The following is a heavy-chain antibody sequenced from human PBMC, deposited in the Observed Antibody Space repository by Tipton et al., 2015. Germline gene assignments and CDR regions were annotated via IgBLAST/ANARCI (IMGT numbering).Heavy chain of an antibody. CDR2: IYYSGST. Sequence: TLSLTCTVSGGSFSDYYWSWIRQSPGEGLEWIGYIYYSGSTNYNPSLRSRVAMTRDTSISTAYMELSRLRSDDTAVYYCAREGLMTTEGGGDFDYWGQGTLVTVSS. CDR1: GGSFSDYY. D-gene: IGHD4-17*01. J-gene: IGHJ4*02. CDR3: AREGLMTTEGGGDFDY. V-gene: IGHV4-59*01.